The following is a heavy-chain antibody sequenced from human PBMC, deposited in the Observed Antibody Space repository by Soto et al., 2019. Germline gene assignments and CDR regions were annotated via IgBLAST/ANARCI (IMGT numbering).Heavy chain of an antibody. CDR3: VRGKYYDFWIPDYYYGMDV. CDR2: IWYDGSNK. CDR1: GFPFSSYG. Sequence: PGGSLRLSCAASGFPFSSYGMHWVRQAPGKGLEWVAVIWYDGSNKYYADSVKGRFTISRDNSKNTLYLQMNSLRAEDTAVYYCVRGKYYDFWIPDYYYGMDVWGQGTTVTVSS. D-gene: IGHD3-3*01. V-gene: IGHV3-33*01. J-gene: IGHJ6*02.